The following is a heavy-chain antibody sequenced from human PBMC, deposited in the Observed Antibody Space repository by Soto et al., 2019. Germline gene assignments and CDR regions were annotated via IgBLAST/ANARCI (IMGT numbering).Heavy chain of an antibody. CDR2: MNPNSGNT. J-gene: IGHJ6*02. CDR3: ARKVGNVFLFGPGYYFGLDV. CDR1: GYTFTSYD. D-gene: IGHD1-26*01. Sequence: GASVKVSCKASGYTFTSYDINWVRQATGQGLEWMGWMNPNSGNTGYAQKFQGRVTMTRNTSISTAYMELSSLRAEDTAVYYCARKVGNVFLFGPGYYFGLDVWGQGTTVTVFS. V-gene: IGHV1-8*01.